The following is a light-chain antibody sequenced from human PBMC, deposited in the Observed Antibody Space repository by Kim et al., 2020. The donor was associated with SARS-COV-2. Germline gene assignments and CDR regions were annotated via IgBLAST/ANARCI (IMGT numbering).Light chain of an antibody. CDR2: QHT. CDR3: QAWDSSTVV. V-gene: IGLV3-1*01. CDR1: KLGDKY. J-gene: IGLJ2*01. Sequence: SYELTQPPSVSVSPGQTASITCSGDKLGDKYACWFQQKPGQSPVLIIYQHTKRPSGIPERFSGSNSGNTATLTIRGTQAMDEADYYCQAWDSSTVVFGGGTQLTVL.